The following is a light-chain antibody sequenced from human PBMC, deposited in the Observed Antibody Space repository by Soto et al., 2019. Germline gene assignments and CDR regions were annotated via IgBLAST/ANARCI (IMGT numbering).Light chain of an antibody. Sequence: AIQITQSPSSLSASVGNRATITGRPSKAIKTELGWYQQKPGKAPRLLIYGTFSLQSGVPSRFSGSGSGTDFTLTISSLQPDDFATYYCLQDFKYPRTFGQGTKVEVK. CDR3: LQDFKYPRT. CDR1: KAIKTE. V-gene: IGKV1-6*01. CDR2: GTF. J-gene: IGKJ1*01.